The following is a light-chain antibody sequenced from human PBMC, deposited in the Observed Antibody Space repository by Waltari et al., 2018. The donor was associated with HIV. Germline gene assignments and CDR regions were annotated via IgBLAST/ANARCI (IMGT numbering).Light chain of an antibody. Sequence: QSALTQPASVSGSPGQSITIPCTGTSRHVGGYNLVSWYQQHPGKAPKLMIYEVSKRPSGVSNSFSGSKSGNTASLTISGLQAEDEADYYCCAYAGSTTYVIFGGGTKLTVL. CDR2: EVS. CDR3: CAYAGSTTYVI. J-gene: IGLJ2*01. V-gene: IGLV2-23*02. CDR1: SRHVGGYNL.